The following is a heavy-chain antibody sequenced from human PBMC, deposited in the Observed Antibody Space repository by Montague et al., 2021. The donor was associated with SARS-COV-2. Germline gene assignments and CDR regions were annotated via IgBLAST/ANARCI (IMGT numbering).Heavy chain of an antibody. CDR2: ISVSGDHI. CDR1: GFSFSGYQ. CDR3: ARASWIVATVPDY. D-gene: IGHD5-12*01. Sequence: SLRLSCAASGFSFSGYQMIWVRQAPGKALEWASSISVSGDHIDSADSXXGRFIISRDNAKNSLYLQMSSLRAEDTAIYYCARASWIVATVPDYWGQGTLVTVSS. V-gene: IGHV3-21*01. J-gene: IGHJ4*02.